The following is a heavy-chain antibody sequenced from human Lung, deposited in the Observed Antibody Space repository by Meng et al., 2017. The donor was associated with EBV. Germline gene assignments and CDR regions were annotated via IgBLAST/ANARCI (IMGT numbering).Heavy chain of an antibody. CDR1: GGSISSGGYY. J-gene: IGHJ4*02. D-gene: IGHD4-11*01. CDR3: AATVNDGYFDY. V-gene: IGHV4-31*03. Sequence: QVQRQESGPGLVQPSQTLSLTCTVSGGSISSGGYYWSWIRQHPGKGLEWIGYIYYSGSTYYNPSLKSRVTISVDTSKNQFSLKLSSVTAADTAVYYCAATVNDGYFDYWGQGTLVTVSS. CDR2: IYYSGST.